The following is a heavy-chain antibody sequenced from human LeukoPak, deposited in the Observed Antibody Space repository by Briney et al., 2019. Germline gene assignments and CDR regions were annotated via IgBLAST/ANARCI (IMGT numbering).Heavy chain of an antibody. D-gene: IGHD6-13*01. V-gene: IGHV4-59*01. Sequence: SETLSLTCTVSGGSISSYYWSWIRQPPGKGLEWIGYIYYSGSTNYNPSLKSRVAISVDTSKNQFSLKLSSVTAADTAVYYCARVGYSSSYWGQGTLVTVSS. CDR2: IYYSGST. CDR1: GGSISSYY. CDR3: ARVGYSSSY. J-gene: IGHJ4*02.